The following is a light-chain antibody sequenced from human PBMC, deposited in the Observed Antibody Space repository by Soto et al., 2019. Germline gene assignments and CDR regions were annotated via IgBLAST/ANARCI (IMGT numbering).Light chain of an antibody. Sequence: QSVLTQPPSVSGSPGQSVAVSCTGSSSDVGSNNRVSWYHQPPGTAPNLIIYVVTNLPSGVPDRFSESKSGNTSSLTISGLHADYEADYYCSSYTTINTYVFGTGTKVTVL. CDR1: SSDVGSNNR. CDR2: VVT. J-gene: IGLJ1*01. V-gene: IGLV2-18*02. CDR3: SSYTTINTYV.